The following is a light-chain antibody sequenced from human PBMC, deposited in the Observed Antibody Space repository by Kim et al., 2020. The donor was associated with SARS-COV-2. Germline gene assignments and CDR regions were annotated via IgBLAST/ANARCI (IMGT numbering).Light chain of an antibody. CDR3: CSYSTNSRL. Sequence: PGQSIAMSYTVTTTELGRFNYVSWYQQHQSKAPKPIIYEVATRPSGVSDRFSGSKSGNTASLTISGLQAEDDADYFCCSYSTNSRLFGGGTQLTVL. J-gene: IGLJ3*02. V-gene: IGLV2-14*03. CDR2: EVA. CDR1: TTELGRFNY.